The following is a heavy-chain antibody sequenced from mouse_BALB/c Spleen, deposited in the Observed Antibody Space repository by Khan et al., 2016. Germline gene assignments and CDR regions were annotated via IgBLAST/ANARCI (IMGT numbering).Heavy chain of an antibody. CDR1: GYTFTSYP. D-gene: IGHD2-13*01. Sequence: QVQLQQSGAELARPGASVKMSCKASGYTFTSYPIHWVKQRPGQGLEWIGYINPGTDYTNYNQKFKGKATLTADKSSNTASLRLSSLTSEDSTVXYCARCNGEGGLDYWGQGTPVTVSS. V-gene: IGHV1-4*01. J-gene: IGHJ4*01. CDR3: ARCNGEGGLDY. CDR2: INPGTDYT.